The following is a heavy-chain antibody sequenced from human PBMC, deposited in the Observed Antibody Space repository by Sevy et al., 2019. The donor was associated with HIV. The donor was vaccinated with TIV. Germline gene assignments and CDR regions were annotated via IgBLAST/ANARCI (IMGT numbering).Heavy chain of an antibody. V-gene: IGHV3-48*01. J-gene: IGHJ6*02. CDR3: ATQRAGSYSNWYYYGMDV. CDR1: GFSFSSYS. CDR2: ISSSSGTI. Sequence: GGSLRLSCVTSGFSFSSYSMNWVRQAPGKGLEWVSYISSSSGTIRYADSVKGRLTISRDNSENTLYLQMNSLRAEDTAVYYCATQRAGSYSNWYYYGMDVWGQGTTVTVSS. D-gene: IGHD3-10*01.